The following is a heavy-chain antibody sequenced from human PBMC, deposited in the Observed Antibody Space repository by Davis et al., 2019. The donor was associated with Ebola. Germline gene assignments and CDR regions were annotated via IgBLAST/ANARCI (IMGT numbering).Heavy chain of an antibody. CDR1: GYTFTNYG. CDR3: AGGYYYYGMDV. Sequence: SVKVSCKASGYTFTNYGLSWVRQAPGQGLEWMGRIIPILGIANYAQKFQGRVTITADKSTSTAYMELSSLRSEDTAVYYCAGGYYYYGMDVWGQGTTVTVSS. V-gene: IGHV1-69*04. J-gene: IGHJ6*02. CDR2: IIPILGIA.